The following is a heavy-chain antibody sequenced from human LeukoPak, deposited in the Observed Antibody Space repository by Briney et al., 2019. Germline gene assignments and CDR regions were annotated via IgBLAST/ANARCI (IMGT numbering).Heavy chain of an antibody. Sequence: GGSLRLSCAASGFTFSSYGMHWVRQAPGKGLEWVAVIWYDGSNKYYADSVKGRFTISRDNSKNTLYLQTNSLRAEDTAVYYCAREDLGAAAVYYYYYGMDVWGQGTTVTVSS. J-gene: IGHJ6*02. CDR1: GFTFSSYG. CDR3: AREDLGAAAVYYYYYGMDV. D-gene: IGHD6-13*01. V-gene: IGHV3-33*01. CDR2: IWYDGSNK.